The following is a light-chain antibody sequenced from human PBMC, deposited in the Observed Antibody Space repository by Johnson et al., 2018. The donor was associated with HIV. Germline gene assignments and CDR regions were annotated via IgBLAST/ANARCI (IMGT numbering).Light chain of an antibody. Sequence: QSVLTQPPSVSAAPGQKVTISCSGSSSTIGKNYVSWYQVLPGTAPKLLIYDNNKRPSGIPDRFSASKSGTSATLGITGLPTGDEADYYCGTWDSSLSADVFGTGTKVTVL. CDR3: GTWDSSLSADV. CDR1: SSTIGKNY. CDR2: DNN. V-gene: IGLV1-51*01. J-gene: IGLJ1*01.